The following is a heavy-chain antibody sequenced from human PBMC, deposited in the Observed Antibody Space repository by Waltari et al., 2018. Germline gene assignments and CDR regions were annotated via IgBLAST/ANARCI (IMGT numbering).Heavy chain of an antibody. V-gene: IGHV1-3*01. CDR2: INAGNGNT. CDR3: ARGGGGWCSGGSCYRAPFDI. D-gene: IGHD2-15*01. Sequence: QVQLVQSGAEVKKPGASVKVSCKASGYPFTSYAMHWVRRAPGQRLEWMGWINAGNGNTKYSQKFQGRVTITRDTSASTAYMELSSLRSEDTAVYYCARGGGGWCSGGSCYRAPFDIWGQGTMVTVSS. J-gene: IGHJ3*02. CDR1: GYPFTSYA.